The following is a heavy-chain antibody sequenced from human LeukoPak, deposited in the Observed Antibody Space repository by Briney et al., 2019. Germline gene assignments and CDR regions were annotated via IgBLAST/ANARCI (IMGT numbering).Heavy chain of an antibody. Sequence: PSETPSLTCTVSGGSISSYYWSWIRQPPGKGLEWIGYIYTSGSTNYNPSLKSRVTISVDTSKNQFSLKLSSVTAADTAVYYCARAITGTSLVGGYYYYYMDVWGKGTTVTVSS. CDR1: GGSISSYY. J-gene: IGHJ6*03. D-gene: IGHD1-20*01. CDR2: IYTSGST. V-gene: IGHV4-4*09. CDR3: ARAITGTSLVGGYYYYYMDV.